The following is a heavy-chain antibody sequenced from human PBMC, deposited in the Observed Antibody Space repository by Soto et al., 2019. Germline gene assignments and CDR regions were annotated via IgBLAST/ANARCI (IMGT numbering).Heavy chain of an antibody. CDR2: IKQDGTET. CDR3: TGEVASGY. D-gene: IGHD2-8*02. Sequence: GGSLRLSCATSGFVFSSFWLSWVRQAPGKGLEWVANIKQDGTETYYVDSVKGRFTISRDNSQNTLYLQMNSLGAEDTAVYYCTGEVASGYWGQGTLVTVSS. V-gene: IGHV3-7*01. CDR1: GFVFSSFW. J-gene: IGHJ4*02.